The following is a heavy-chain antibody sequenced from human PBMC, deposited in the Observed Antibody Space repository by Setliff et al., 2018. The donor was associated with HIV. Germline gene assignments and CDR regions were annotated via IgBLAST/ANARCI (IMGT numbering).Heavy chain of an antibody. J-gene: IGHJ3*02. D-gene: IGHD1-26*01. CDR3: ARRIIVGAISDVFDI. CDR1: GASINGVNYY. V-gene: IGHV4-61*09. Sequence: SETLSLTCSVSGASINGVNYYWTWIRQPAGKGLEWLGHIKDTGATNYSPSLKSRVTMSIDTSNKQFSLKLSSVTAADTAVYYCARRIIVGAISDVFDIWGQGTLVTVSS. CDR2: IKDTGAT.